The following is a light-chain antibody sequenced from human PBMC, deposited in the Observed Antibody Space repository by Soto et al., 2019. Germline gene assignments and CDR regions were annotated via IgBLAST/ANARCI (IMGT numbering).Light chain of an antibody. J-gene: IGKJ1*01. CDR2: GAS. V-gene: IGKV3-15*01. Sequence: EIVMTQSPATLSVSPGERATLSCRASQSVSSNLAWYQQKTGQAPRLLIHGASTRATGIPATFSGSGSGTEFTLTISSLQSEDFAVYYCQQYQNWPRTFGQGTKVEIK. CDR3: QQYQNWPRT. CDR1: QSVSSN.